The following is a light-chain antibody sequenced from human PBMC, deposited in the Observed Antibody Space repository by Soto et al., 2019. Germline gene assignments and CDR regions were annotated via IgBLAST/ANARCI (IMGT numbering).Light chain of an antibody. CDR2: GAS. CDR3: QQYGSSPPYT. V-gene: IGKV3-20*01. CDR1: HSVSSTY. J-gene: IGKJ2*01. Sequence: ESVLTQSPGTLSLSPGERATLSCRASHSVSSTYLAWYQQKPGQAPRLLLYGASSRATGIPDRFSGSGSGTDFTLTISRLEPEDFAVYYCQQYGSSPPYTFGQGTKLEI.